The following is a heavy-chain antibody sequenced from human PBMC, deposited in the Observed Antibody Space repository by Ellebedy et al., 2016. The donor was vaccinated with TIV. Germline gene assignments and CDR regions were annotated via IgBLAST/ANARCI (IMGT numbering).Heavy chain of an antibody. J-gene: IGHJ4*02. CDR2: INPSGGSS. CDR1: GYTFTSYY. V-gene: IGHV1-46*01. CDR3: ARGDKYYCDSSGYYYTY. Sequence: ASVKVSCKASGYTFTSYYMYWVRQAPGQGLEWMGIINPSGGSSNYAQKFQGRVTMTRDTSTSTVYMELSSLRSEDTAVYYCARGDKYYCDSSGYYYTYWGQGTLVTVSS. D-gene: IGHD3-22*01.